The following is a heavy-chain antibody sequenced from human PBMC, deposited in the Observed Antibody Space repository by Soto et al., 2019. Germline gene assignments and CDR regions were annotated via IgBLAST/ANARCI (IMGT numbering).Heavy chain of an antibody. CDR2: ISGYGDTT. J-gene: IGHJ5*02. Sequence: EVQLLESGGGLVQPGGSLRLSCAASGFTFSSYAMTWVRQAPGKGLEWVSAISGYGDTTYYADAVKGRFTISRDNSKSTLYLQMNSLRAEDTAVYYCAKDLRPAYDPWGQGTLVTVSS. CDR3: AKDLRPAYDP. V-gene: IGHV3-23*01. D-gene: IGHD3-16*01. CDR1: GFTFSSYA.